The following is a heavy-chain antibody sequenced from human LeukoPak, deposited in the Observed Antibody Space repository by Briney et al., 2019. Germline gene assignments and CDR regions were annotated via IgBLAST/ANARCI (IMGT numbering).Heavy chain of an antibody. V-gene: IGHV4-34*01. Sequence: PSETLSLTCAVYGGSFSGYYWSWIRQPPGKGLEWIGEINHSGSTNYNPSLKSRVTISVDTSKNQFSLKLSSVTAADTAVYYCARALRKDIRDYWGQGTLVTVSS. CDR2: INHSGST. J-gene: IGHJ4*02. CDR3: ARALRKDIRDY. CDR1: GGSFSGYY.